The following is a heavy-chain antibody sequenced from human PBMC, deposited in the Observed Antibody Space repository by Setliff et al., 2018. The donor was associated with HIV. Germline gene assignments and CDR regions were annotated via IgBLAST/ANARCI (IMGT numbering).Heavy chain of an antibody. J-gene: IGHJ6*03. CDR3: ASWPSSYWSYSYYYIDV. V-gene: IGHV3-11*01. CDR1: GFEFSDYY. D-gene: IGHD6-13*01. Sequence: PGGSLRLSCAASGFEFSDYYMSWIRQAPGKGLEWVSYISPSGSTLYYADSVKGRFTISRDNAKNSLHLQMNSLSAEDTAVYYCASWPSSYWSYSYYYIDVWGKGTTVTV. CDR2: ISPSGSTL.